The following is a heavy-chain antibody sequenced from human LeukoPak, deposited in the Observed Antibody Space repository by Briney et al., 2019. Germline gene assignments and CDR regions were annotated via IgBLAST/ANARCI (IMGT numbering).Heavy chain of an antibody. V-gene: IGHV1-69*13. CDR1: GGTFSSYA. CDR2: IIPIFGTA. J-gene: IGHJ3*02. D-gene: IGHD1-7*01. CDR3: AREELELLLAFDI. Sequence: SVKVSCKASGGTFSSYAISWVRQAPGQGLEWMGRIIPIFGTANYAQKFQGRVTITADESTSTAYMELSSLRSEDTAVYYCAREELELLLAFDIWGQGTMVTVSS.